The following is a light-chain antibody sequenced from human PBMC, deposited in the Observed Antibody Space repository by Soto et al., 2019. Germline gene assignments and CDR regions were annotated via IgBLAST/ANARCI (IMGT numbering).Light chain of an antibody. CDR2: GAS. CDR1: QSVLYSSNNKNY. J-gene: IGKJ1*01. CDR3: QQYGSSPPT. V-gene: IGKV4-1*01. Sequence: DIVMTQSPDSLAVSVGERATINCKSSQSVLYSSNNKNYLAWYQQKPGQGPRLLIYGASSRATGTPDRFSGSGSGTDFTLTINRLEPEDFALYYCQQYGSSPPTFGQGTKVDIK.